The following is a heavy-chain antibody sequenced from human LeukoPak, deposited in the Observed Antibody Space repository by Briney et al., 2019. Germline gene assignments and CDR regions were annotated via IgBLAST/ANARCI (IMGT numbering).Heavy chain of an antibody. CDR1: GYTFSNYW. D-gene: IGHD3-22*01. J-gene: IGHJ5*02. V-gene: IGHV3-7*01. CDR2: IKQDGSEK. CDR3: ARDLEKVVTAYNNWFDP. Sequence: GESLKISCEASGYTFSNYWMSWVRQAPGKGLEWVANIKQDGSEKYYVDSVKGRFTISRDNAKNSLYLQMNSLRAEDTAVYYCARDLEKVVTAYNNWFDPWGQGTLVTVSS.